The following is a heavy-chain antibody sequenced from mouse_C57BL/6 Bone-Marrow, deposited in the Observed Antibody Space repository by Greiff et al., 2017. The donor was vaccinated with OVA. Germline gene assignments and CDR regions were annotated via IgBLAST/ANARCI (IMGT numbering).Heavy chain of an antibody. CDR1: GFTFSDYG. V-gene: IGHV5-17*01. CDR3: ARRVTTGFDY. CDR2: ISSGSSTI. Sequence: EVNVVESGGGLVKPGGSLKLSCAASGFTFSDYGMHWVRQAPEKGLEWVAYISSGSSTIYYADTVKGRFTISRDNAKNTLFLQMTSLRSEDTAMYYCARRVTTGFDYWGQGTTLTVSS. J-gene: IGHJ2*01. D-gene: IGHD2-5*01.